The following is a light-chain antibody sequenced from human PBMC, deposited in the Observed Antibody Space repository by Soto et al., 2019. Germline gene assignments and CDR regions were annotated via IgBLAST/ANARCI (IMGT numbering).Light chain of an antibody. CDR2: GAS. V-gene: IGKV3-15*01. CDR3: QQYKNWS. J-gene: IGKJ1*01. CDR1: QSVRSN. Sequence: EIVLTQSPATLSLSPGERATLSCRASQSVRSNLAWYQQKPGQAPRLLIYGASTRATGIPARFSGSGSGTEFTLTISSLQSEDFAVYYCQQYKNWSFGQGTKVDIK.